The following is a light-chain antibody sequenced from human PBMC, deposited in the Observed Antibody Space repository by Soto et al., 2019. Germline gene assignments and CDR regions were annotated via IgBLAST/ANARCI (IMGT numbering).Light chain of an antibody. Sequence: QSVLTQPPSASGTPGQRVTISCSGSSSNIGTNTVTWYQQLPGAAPKLLIYSDNQLASGVPDRFSGSKSGTSASLAISGLQSEDEADYYCAAWDVSLVVFGGGTKVTVL. V-gene: IGLV1-44*01. J-gene: IGLJ2*01. CDR2: SDN. CDR1: SSNIGTNT. CDR3: AAWDVSLVV.